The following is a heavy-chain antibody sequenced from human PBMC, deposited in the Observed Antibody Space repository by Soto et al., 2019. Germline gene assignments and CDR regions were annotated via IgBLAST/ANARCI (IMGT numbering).Heavy chain of an antibody. CDR1: GYTFTSYG. V-gene: IGHV1-18*01. J-gene: IGHJ6*02. Sequence: QVQLVQSGAEVKKPGASVKVSCKASGYTFTSYGISWVRQAPGQGLEWMGWISAYNDNTNYAQKLQGRVTMTTDTSTSTAYMELRSLRSDDTAVYYCAGSPLGYCSGGSCDLYYYYYYGMDVWGQGTTVTVSS. CDR2: ISAYNDNT. D-gene: IGHD2-15*01. CDR3: AGSPLGYCSGGSCDLYYYYYYGMDV.